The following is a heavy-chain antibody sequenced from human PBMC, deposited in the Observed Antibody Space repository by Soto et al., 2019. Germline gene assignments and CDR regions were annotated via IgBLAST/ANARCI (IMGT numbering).Heavy chain of an antibody. CDR2: IFYSGST. D-gene: IGHD3-3*01. Sequence: QVQLQESGPGLVKPSETLSLTCTVSGGSISSYYWSWIRQPPGKGLEWIGYIFYSGSTNYNPALKMRVTISVDTSKNQFSLKLSSVTAADTAVYYCARLGYDYGSGSHRYYYYYSMDVWGKGTTVTVSS. V-gene: IGHV4-59*08. J-gene: IGHJ6*03. CDR1: GGSISSYY. CDR3: ARLGYDYGSGSHRYYYYYSMDV.